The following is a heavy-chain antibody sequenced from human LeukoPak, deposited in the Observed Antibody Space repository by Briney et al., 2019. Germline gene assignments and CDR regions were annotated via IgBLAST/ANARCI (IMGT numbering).Heavy chain of an antibody. CDR1: GYTFTGYY. CDR2: INPDSGGT. D-gene: IGHD5-18*01. Sequence: ASVKVSCKASGYTFTGYYMHWVRQAPGQGLEWMGWINPDSGGTNYALKFQGRVTMTTDTSISTAYMELSRLRSDDTAVYYCAIPPDTAMVELVLWWGQGTLVTVSS. CDR3: AIPPDTAMVELVLW. J-gene: IGHJ4*02. V-gene: IGHV1-2*02.